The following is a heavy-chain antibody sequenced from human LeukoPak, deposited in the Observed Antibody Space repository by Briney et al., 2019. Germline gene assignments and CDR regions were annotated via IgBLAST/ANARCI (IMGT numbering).Heavy chain of an antibody. D-gene: IGHD6-6*01. V-gene: IGHV4-59*01. CDR1: GGSISSYY. Sequence: PSETLSLTCTVSGGSISSYYWSWIRQPPRKGVEWIGYIYYSGSTNYNPSLKSRVTISVDTSKNQFSLKLSSVTAADTAVYYCARFSSIAARFDYWGQGTLVTVSS. J-gene: IGHJ4*02. CDR3: ARFSSIAARFDY. CDR2: IYYSGST.